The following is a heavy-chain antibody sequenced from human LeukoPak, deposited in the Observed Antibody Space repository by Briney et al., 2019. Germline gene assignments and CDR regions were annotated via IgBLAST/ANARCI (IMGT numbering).Heavy chain of an antibody. D-gene: IGHD3-22*01. CDR3: ARPHYYDSSGYYNFFDY. J-gene: IGHJ4*02. Sequence: AGESLQISCKGSGYSFTNYWIGWVRQMPGKGLEWMGIIYPGDSDTRYSPSFQGQVTLSADKSISTAYLQWSSLKASDTAMYYCARPHYYDSSGYYNFFDYWGQGTLVTVSS. CDR2: IYPGDSDT. V-gene: IGHV5-51*01. CDR1: GYSFTNYW.